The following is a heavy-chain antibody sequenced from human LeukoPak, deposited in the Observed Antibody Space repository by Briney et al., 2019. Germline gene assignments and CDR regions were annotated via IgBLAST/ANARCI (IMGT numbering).Heavy chain of an antibody. V-gene: IGHV1-8*01. D-gene: IGHD4-11*01. CDR1: GYTFTSYD. CDR2: MNPNRGNT. J-gene: IGHJ4*02. Sequence: ASVKVSCKASGYTFTSYDINWVRQATGQGLEWMGWMNPNRGNTGYAQKFQGRVTMTRNTSINTAYMEVSSLRSEDTAVYYCATDYTDYSLDYWGQGTLVTVS. CDR3: ATDYTDYSLDY.